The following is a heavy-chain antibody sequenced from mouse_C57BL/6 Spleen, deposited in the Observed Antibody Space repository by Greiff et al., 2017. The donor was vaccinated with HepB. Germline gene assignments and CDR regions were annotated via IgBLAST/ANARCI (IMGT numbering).Heavy chain of an antibody. CDR3: ARHGSSSYYYAMDY. D-gene: IGHD1-1*01. V-gene: IGHV5-17*01. Sequence: EVKLVESGGGLVKPGGSLKLSCAASGFTFSDYGMHWVRQAPEKGLEWVAYISSGSSTIYYADTVKGRFTISRDNAKNTLFLQMTSLRSEDTAMYYSARHGSSSYYYAMDYWGQGTSVTVSS. CDR1: GFTFSDYG. J-gene: IGHJ4*01. CDR2: ISSGSSTI.